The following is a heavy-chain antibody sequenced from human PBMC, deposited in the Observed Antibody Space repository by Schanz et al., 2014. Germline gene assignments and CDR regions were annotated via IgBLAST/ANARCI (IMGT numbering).Heavy chain of an antibody. D-gene: IGHD3-9*01. J-gene: IGHJ4*02. Sequence: EVKLLESGGGLVQPGGSLRLSCAASGFTFATYAMSWVRQAPGKGLEWVAAINGSGNATYYADSVKGRFTISRDNSRNTLFLQMKRLRVEDTAVYFCAKDPCDVLTGYQYYFDYWGPGRLVTVSS. CDR1: GFTFATYA. CDR3: AKDPCDVLTGYQYYFDY. V-gene: IGHV3-23*01. CDR2: INGSGNAT.